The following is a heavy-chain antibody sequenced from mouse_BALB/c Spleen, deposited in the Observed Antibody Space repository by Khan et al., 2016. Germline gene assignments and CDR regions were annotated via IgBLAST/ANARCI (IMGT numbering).Heavy chain of an antibody. Sequence: VQLQESGAELARPGASVKLSCKASGYTFTTYWMQWVKQRPGQGLEWIGAIYPGDGDTRYTQKFKGKATLTADKSSSTAYMQLSSCASEDSAVCYCARGNSYYDYDYWGQGTTLTVSS. CDR3: ARGNSYYDYDY. J-gene: IGHJ2*01. D-gene: IGHD2-4*01. CDR2: IYPGDGDT. V-gene: IGHV1-87*01. CDR1: GYTFTTYW.